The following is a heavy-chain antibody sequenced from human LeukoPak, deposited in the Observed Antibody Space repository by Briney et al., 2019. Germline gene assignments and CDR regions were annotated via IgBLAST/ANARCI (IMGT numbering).Heavy chain of an antibody. Sequence: SETLSLTCTVSGYSISSGYYWGWIRQPPGKGLEWIGSIYHSGSTYYNPSLKSRVTISVDTSKNQFSLKLSSVTAADTAVYYCAKDYSSSWTGYWGQGTLVTVSS. V-gene: IGHV4-38-2*02. J-gene: IGHJ4*02. CDR2: IYHSGST. D-gene: IGHD6-13*01. CDR1: GYSISSGYY. CDR3: AKDYSSSWTGY.